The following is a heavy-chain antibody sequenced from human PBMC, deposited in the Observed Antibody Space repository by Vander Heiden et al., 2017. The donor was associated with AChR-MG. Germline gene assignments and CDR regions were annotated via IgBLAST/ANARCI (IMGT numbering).Heavy chain of an antibody. J-gene: IGHJ3*02. CDR2: IIPIFGTA. Sequence: QLQLVQSGAEVKKPGSSVKFSCKASGGPFRSYAISWVRQAPGKGLEWMGGIIPIFGTASYAQKFQGRVTITADKSTSTAYMELSSLRSEDTAVYYCARGITMIDAFDIWGQGTMVTVSS. CDR1: GGPFRSYA. V-gene: IGHV1-69*06. CDR3: ARGITMIDAFDI. D-gene: IGHD3-22*01.